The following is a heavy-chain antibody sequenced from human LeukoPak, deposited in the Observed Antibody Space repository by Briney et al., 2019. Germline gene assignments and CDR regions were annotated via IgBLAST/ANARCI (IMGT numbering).Heavy chain of an antibody. CDR3: ARGYGSGFAY. J-gene: IGHJ4*02. CDR1: GGSFSGYY. CDR2: INQSGST. V-gene: IGHV4-34*01. D-gene: IGHD3-10*01. Sequence: PSETPSLTCAVYGGSFSGYYWSWIRQSPGKGLEWIGEINQSGSTNHNPPLKSRVTISVDTSKNQFSLKVSSVTAADTAVYYCARGYGSGFAYWGQGTLVTVSS.